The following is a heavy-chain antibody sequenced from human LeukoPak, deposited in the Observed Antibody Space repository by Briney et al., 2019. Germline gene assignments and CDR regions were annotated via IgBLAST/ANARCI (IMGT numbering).Heavy chain of an antibody. CDR1: GFTFSSYW. J-gene: IGHJ4*02. V-gene: IGHV3-7*01. CDR3: AGAVGGDYLSEDY. Sequence: GGSLRLSCAASGFTFSSYWMSWVRQTPGKGLEWVANIKQDGSEKYYVDSVKGRFTISRDNAKNSLYLQMNSLRAEDTAVYYCAGAVGGDYLSEDYWGQGTLVTVSS. D-gene: IGHD2-21*02. CDR2: IKQDGSEK.